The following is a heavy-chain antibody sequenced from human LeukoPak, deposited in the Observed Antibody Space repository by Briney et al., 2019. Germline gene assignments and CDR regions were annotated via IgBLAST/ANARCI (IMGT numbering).Heavy chain of an antibody. CDR3: ARGSFSSLPGPHHGMDV. CDR1: GFTFSNHG. Sequence: GRSLRLSCAASGFTFSNHGMHWVRQAPGKGLEWVAVIWYDGSNKYYADSVKGRFTISRDNSKNTVCLQMNSLRAEDTAVYYCARGSFSSLPGPHHGMDVWGQGTTATVSS. J-gene: IGHJ6*02. V-gene: IGHV3-33*01. CDR2: IWYDGSNK. D-gene: IGHD6-13*01.